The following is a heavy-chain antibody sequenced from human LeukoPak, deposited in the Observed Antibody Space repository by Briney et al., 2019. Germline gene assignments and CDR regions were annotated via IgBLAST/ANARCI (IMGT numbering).Heavy chain of an antibody. CDR2: IWYDGSNK. J-gene: IGHJ4*02. V-gene: IGHV3-33*08. Sequence: GGSLRLSCAASGFTFSNYGMSWVRQAPGKGLEWLAVIWYDGSNKYYADSVKGRFTISRDNSEDTLYLQMNSLRAEDTAVYYFARDQRYSSSSTIDCWGQGTLVTVSS. D-gene: IGHD6-6*01. CDR1: GFTFSNYG. CDR3: ARDQRYSSSSTIDC.